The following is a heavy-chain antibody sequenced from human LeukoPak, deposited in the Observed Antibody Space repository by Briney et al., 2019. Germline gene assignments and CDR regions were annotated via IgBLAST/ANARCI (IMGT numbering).Heavy chain of an antibody. CDR1: GGSIGPYY. V-gene: IGHV4-4*07. CDR2: IYTTGTA. D-gene: IGHD3-3*01. Sequence: PSETLSLTCLLSGGSIGPYYWSWIRQAAGKGPEWIGRIYTTGTADYNPSLKGRVTMSVDTSKNQFSLKLSSVTAADTAVYYCAREMGSDDFWSGYRRAGGAFDYWGQGTLVTVSS. CDR3: AREMGSDDFWSGYRRAGGAFDY. J-gene: IGHJ4*02.